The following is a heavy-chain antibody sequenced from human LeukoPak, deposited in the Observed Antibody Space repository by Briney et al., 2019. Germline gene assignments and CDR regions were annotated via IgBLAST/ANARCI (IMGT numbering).Heavy chain of an antibody. CDR2: ISSSVISSSGSTI. D-gene: IGHD3-10*01. J-gene: IGHJ4*02. CDR3: ARRHYYGSGSYRS. Sequence: GGSLRLSCAASGFTFSDYYMSWIRQAPGKGLEWVSYISSSVISSSGSTIYYADSVKGRFTISRDNAKNTLYLQMNSLRAEDTAVYYCARRHYYGSGSYRSWGQGTLVTVSS. CDR1: GFTFSDYY. V-gene: IGHV3-11*04.